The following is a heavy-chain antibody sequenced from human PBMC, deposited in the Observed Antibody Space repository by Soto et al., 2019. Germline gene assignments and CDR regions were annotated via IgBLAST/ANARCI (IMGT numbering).Heavy chain of an antibody. CDR1: GFTFSDYY. Sequence: PGGSLRLSCAASGFTFSDYYMSWIRQAPGKGLEWVSYISSSGSTIYYADSVKGRFTISRDNAKNSLYLQMNSLRAEDTAVYYCARDGDYGDYGPDYYYGMDVWGQGTTVTVSS. CDR3: ARDGDYGDYGPDYYYGMDV. J-gene: IGHJ6*02. D-gene: IGHD4-17*01. V-gene: IGHV3-11*01. CDR2: ISSSGSTI.